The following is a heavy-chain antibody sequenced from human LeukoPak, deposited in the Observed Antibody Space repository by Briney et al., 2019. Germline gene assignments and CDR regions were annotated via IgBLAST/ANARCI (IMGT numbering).Heavy chain of an antibody. CDR2: INSDGSST. CDR3: ARSGPTRHYYDSSGYYSSVFPPIMYYFDY. D-gene: IGHD3-22*01. J-gene: IGHJ4*02. V-gene: IGHV3-74*01. CDR1: RFTFSTYW. Sequence: PGGSLRLSCAASRFTFSTYWMHWVRQAPGKGLVWVSRINSDGSSTGYADSVKGRFTISRDNAKNSLYLQMNSLRAEDTAVYYCARSGPTRHYYDSSGYYSSVFPPIMYYFDYWGQGTLVTVSS.